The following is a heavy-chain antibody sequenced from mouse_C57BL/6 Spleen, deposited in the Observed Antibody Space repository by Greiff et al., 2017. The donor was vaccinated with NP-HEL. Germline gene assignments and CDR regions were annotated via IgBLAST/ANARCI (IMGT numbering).Heavy chain of an antibody. J-gene: IGHJ3*01. V-gene: IGHV1-61*01. CDR1: GYTFTSYW. Sequence: QVQLQQPGAELVRPGSSVKLSCKASGYTFTSYWMDWVKQRPGQGLEWIGNIYPSDSETHYNQKFKDKATLTVDKSSSTAYMQLSSLTSEDSAVYYCARPNYYGSSPFAYWGQGTLVTVSA. CDR3: ARPNYYGSSPFAY. D-gene: IGHD1-1*01. CDR2: IYPSDSET.